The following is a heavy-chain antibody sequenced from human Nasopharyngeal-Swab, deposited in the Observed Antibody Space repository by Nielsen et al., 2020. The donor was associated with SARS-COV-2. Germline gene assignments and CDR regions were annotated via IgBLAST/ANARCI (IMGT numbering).Heavy chain of an antibody. D-gene: IGHD6-13*01. V-gene: IGHV3-48*01. CDR3: ARDYEQQLTPLDY. CDR1: GFTFSSYS. Sequence: GGSLRLSCAASGFTFSSYSMNWVRQAPGKGLEWVSYISSSSSTIYYADSVKGRFTISRDNAKNSLYLQMNSLRAEDTAVYYCARDYEQQLTPLDYWGQGTLVTVSS. CDR2: ISSSSSTI. J-gene: IGHJ4*02.